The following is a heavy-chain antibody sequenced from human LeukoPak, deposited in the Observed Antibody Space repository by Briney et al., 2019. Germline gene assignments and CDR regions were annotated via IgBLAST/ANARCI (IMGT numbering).Heavy chain of an antibody. CDR2: IYHSGST. J-gene: IGHJ3*02. CDR1: GGSISSSNW. V-gene: IGHV4-4*02. D-gene: IGHD3-22*01. Sequence: SETLSLTCAVSGGSISSSNWWSWVRQPPGKGLEWIGEIYHSGSTNYNPSLKSRVTISVDKSKNQFSLKLSSVTAADTAVYYCARHNYYDRPGAAFDIWGQGTMVTVSS. CDR3: ARHNYYDRPGAAFDI.